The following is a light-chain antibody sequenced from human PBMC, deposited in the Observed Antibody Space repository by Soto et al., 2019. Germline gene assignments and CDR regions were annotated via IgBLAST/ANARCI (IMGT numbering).Light chain of an antibody. CDR2: GAS. Sequence: DIQLTQSPSLLSASVGDRVSITCRASQDISSSLAWHQQKPGKAPKLLIFGASTLHPGVPSGFNGSGSGTEFTLTIGSLQHEDFATYYCQQFHSYPHTFGQGTELEIK. J-gene: IGKJ2*01. V-gene: IGKV1-9*01. CDR3: QQFHSYPHT. CDR1: QDISSS.